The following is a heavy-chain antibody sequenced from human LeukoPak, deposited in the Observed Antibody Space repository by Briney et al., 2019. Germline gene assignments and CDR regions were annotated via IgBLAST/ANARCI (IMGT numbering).Heavy chain of an antibody. CDR3: ATALVQVPYYYYYGMDA. Sequence: ASVKVSCKVSGYTLTELSMHWVRQAPGKGLEWMGGFDPEDGETIYAQKFQGRVTMTEDTSTDTAYMELSSLRSEDTAVYYCATALVQVPYYYYYGMDAWGQGTTVTVSS. CDR1: GYTLTELS. V-gene: IGHV1-24*01. J-gene: IGHJ6*02. CDR2: FDPEDGET.